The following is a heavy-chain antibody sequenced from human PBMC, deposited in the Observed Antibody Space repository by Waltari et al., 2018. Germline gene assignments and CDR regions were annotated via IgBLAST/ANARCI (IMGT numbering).Heavy chain of an antibody. Sequence: EVQLLESGGGLVQPGGSLRLSCAASGFAFSNYAMTWVRQAPGKGLEWVSSISGSGENTYDADSVKGRFTVSRDNSKNTLFLQMNSLRAEDRAVYFCAKDLTITMVQGVIPYYGMDVWGQGTTVTVSS. V-gene: IGHV3-23*01. D-gene: IGHD3-10*01. CDR2: ISGSGENT. CDR1: GFAFSNYA. J-gene: IGHJ6*02. CDR3: AKDLTITMVQGVIPYYGMDV.